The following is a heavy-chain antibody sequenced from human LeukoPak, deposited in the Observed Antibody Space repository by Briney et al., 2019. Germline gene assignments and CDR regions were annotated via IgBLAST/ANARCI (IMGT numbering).Heavy chain of an antibody. CDR1: GFTFSDYY. CDR2: ISSSSSYT. CDR3: ARAQTLYSGYDSNCVYP. J-gene: IGHJ5*02. V-gene: IGHV3-11*06. Sequence: PGGSLRLSCAASGFTFSDYYMSWIRQAPGKGLEWVSYISSSSSYTNYAASVKGRFTISRAYAKNSLYLQMNILRAEDTAVYYCARAQTLYSGYDSNCVYPWGQGTLVTVSS. D-gene: IGHD5-12*01.